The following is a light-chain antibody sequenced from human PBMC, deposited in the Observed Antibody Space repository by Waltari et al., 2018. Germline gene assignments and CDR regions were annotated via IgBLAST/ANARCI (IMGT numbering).Light chain of an antibody. CDR3: MQNIQLPT. V-gene: IGKV2D-29*02. J-gene: IGKJ1*01. Sequence: EIVMTQAPLSLSVTPGQPASMPCKSSQLLLHSDGRARLYWYLQKPGKSPQLLISEVSNRFSGVTERFSGSGSGTDFTLKISRVEAEDVGVYFCMQNIQLPTFGQGTKVEIE. CDR2: EVS. CDR1: QLLLHSDGRAR.